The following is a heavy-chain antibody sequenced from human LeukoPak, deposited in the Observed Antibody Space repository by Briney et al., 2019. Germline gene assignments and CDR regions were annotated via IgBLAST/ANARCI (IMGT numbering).Heavy chain of an antibody. CDR1: GGSISSSSYY. J-gene: IGHJ6*02. CDR2: IYYSGST. CDR3: ARDGYYYGSGIPEGGPKHTTRYYYGMDV. Sequence: SETLSLTCTVSGGSISSSSYYWGWIRQPPGKGLEWIGSIYYSGSTYYNPSLKSRVTISVDTSKNQFSLKLSSVTAADTAVYYCARDGYYYGSGIPEGGPKHTTRYYYGMDVWGQGTTVTVSS. D-gene: IGHD3-10*01. V-gene: IGHV4-39*07.